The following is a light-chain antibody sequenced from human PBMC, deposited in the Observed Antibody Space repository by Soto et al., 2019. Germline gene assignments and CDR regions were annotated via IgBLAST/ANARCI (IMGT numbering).Light chain of an antibody. CDR3: QQYGSSGT. V-gene: IGKV3-11*01. CDR2: DAS. J-gene: IGKJ1*01. CDR1: QSVSSF. Sequence: EVLLTQSPDTLSLSPGERATLSCRASQSVSSFLAWYQQKPGQAPRLLIYDASNRATGIPARFSGSGSGTAFTLTIRRLEPEDFAVYYCQQYGSSGTFGPGTKVDI.